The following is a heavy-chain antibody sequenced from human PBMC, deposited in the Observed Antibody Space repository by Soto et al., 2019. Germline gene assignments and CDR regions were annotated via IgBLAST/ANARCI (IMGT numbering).Heavy chain of an antibody. V-gene: IGHV1-2*04. CDR2: INPNSGGT. J-gene: IGHJ4*02. CDR3: ARVPSMVRGVITYYFDY. Sequence: ASVKVSCKASGYTFTGYYMHWVRQAPGQGLEWMGWINPNSGGTNYAQKFQGWVTMTRDTSISTAYMELSRLRSDDTAVYYCARVPSMVRGVITYYFDYWGQGTLVTVSS. D-gene: IGHD3-10*01. CDR1: GYTFTGYY.